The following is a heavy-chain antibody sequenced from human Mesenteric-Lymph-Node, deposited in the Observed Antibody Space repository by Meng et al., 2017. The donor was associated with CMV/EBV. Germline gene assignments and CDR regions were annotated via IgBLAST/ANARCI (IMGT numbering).Heavy chain of an antibody. CDR2: IYSGGST. V-gene: IGHV3-53*01. CDR3: AKRPSPYYGMDV. Sequence: GESLKISCAASGFTVSSNYMSWVRQAPGKGLEWVSVIYSGGSTYYADSVKGRFTISRDNSKNTLYLQMNSLRAEDTAVYYCAKRPSPYYGMDVWGQGTTVTVSS. CDR1: GFTVSSNY. J-gene: IGHJ6*02. D-gene: IGHD3-16*01.